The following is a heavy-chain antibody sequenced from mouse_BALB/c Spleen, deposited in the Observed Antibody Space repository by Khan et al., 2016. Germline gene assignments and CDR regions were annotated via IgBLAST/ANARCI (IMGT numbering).Heavy chain of an antibody. CDR2: VDPETGGT. CDR3: TGKEIYYGNYDFDY. Sequence: QVQLKQSGAELVRPGASVTLSCKASGYTFSDYEMHWVKQTPVHGLEWIGAVDPETGGTAYNQKFKGQATLTAGRSSSTAYMELRSLTSEDSAVDYCTGKEIYYGNYDFDYWGQGTTLTVSA. D-gene: IGHD2-1*01. V-gene: IGHV1-15*01. J-gene: IGHJ2*01. CDR1: GYTFSDYE.